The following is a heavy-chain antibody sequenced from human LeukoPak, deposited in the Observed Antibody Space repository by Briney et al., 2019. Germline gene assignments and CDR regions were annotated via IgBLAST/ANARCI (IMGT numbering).Heavy chain of an antibody. CDR3: ARSGGSYAFDY. CDR2: IWYDGSNK. Sequence: GGSLRLSCAASGFTFNNYAMNWVRQAPGKGLEWVAVIWYDGSNKYYADSVKGRFTISRDNSKNTLYLQMNSLRAEDTAVYYCARSGGSYAFDYWGQGTLVTVSS. V-gene: IGHV3-33*08. D-gene: IGHD1-26*01. J-gene: IGHJ4*02. CDR1: GFTFNNYA.